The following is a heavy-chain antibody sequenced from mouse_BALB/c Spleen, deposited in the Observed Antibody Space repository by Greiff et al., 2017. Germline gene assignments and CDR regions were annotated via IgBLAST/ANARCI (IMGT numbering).Heavy chain of an antibody. CDR3: ARDRDDYGWFAY. D-gene: IGHD2-4*01. J-gene: IGHJ3*01. Sequence: DVKLVESGGGLVKPGGSLKLSCAASGFTFSDYYMYWVRQTPEKRLEWVATISDGGSYTYYPDSVKGRFTISRDNAKNNLYLQMSSLKSEDTAMYYCARDRDDYGWFAYWGQGTLVTVSA. V-gene: IGHV5-4*02. CDR2: ISDGGSYT. CDR1: GFTFSDYY.